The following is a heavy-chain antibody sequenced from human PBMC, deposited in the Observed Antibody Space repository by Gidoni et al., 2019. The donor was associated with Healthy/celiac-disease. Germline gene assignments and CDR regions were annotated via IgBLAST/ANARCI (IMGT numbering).Heavy chain of an antibody. V-gene: IGHV4-31*03. J-gene: IGHJ3*02. CDR2: IYYSGST. CDR3: ARVLIPVTTSSDAFDI. CDR1: GGSISSGGYY. D-gene: IGHD4-4*01. Sequence: QVQLQESGPGLVKPSQTLSLTCTVSGGSISSGGYYWSWIRQHPGKGLEWIGYIYYSGSTYYNPSLKSRVTISVDMSKNQFSLKLSSVTAADTAVYYCARVLIPVTTSSDAFDIWGQGTMVTVSS.